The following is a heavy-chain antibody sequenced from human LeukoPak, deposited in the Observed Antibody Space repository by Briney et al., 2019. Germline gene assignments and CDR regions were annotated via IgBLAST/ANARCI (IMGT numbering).Heavy chain of an antibody. CDR2: INQDGRVK. D-gene: IGHD3-22*01. CDR1: GFTFISYW. V-gene: IGHV3-7*01. J-gene: IGHJ4*02. CDR3: ARVGIYDSSGYYLDY. Sequence: GGSLRLSCAASGFTFISYWMSWVRQAPGKGLEWVANINQDGRVKYYVDSVKGRFTISRDNAKNSLFLQMHSLRAEDTAVYYCARVGIYDSSGYYLDYWGQGTLVTVSS.